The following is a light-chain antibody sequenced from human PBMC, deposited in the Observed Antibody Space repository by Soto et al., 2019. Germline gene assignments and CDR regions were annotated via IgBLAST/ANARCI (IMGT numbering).Light chain of an antibody. J-gene: IGKJ1*01. CDR1: QSVSSSY. Sequence: EIVLTQSPGTLSLSPGERATLSCRASQSVSSSYLAWYQQKPGQAPRLLIYGASSRATGIPDRFSGSGSGTDFTLTISRLEPEDLAVYYCQQYGNSRTFGQGTKVEI. CDR2: GAS. V-gene: IGKV3-20*01. CDR3: QQYGNSRT.